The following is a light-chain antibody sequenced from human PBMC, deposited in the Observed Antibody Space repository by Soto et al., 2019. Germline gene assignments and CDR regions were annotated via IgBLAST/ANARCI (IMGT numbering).Light chain of an antibody. V-gene: IGKV1-5*03. J-gene: IGKJ1*01. CDR3: HHYDSYSPTWT. Sequence: DIQMTQSPSTLSASVGDRVSITCRASQSIGDWLAWYQQKPGKAPKLLIYKASNIQSGVPSRFSGSGSGTDFTLTLISLQPDDFATSYCHHYDSYSPTWTFGQGTKVDIK. CDR1: QSIGDW. CDR2: KAS.